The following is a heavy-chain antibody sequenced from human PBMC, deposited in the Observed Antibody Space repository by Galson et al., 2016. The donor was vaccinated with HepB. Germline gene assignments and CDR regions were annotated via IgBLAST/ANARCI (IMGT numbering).Heavy chain of an antibody. D-gene: IGHD3-22*01. J-gene: IGHJ4*02. Sequence: SVKVSCKASGGTFISYSISWVRQAPGQGLEWMGGIIPIFGTANYAQKFQGRVTITADESTSTAYMELSSLRSEDTAVDYCAKGDSSGLLDYWGQGTLVTVCS. CDR3: AKGDSSGLLDY. CDR1: GGTFISYS. CDR2: IIPIFGTA. V-gene: IGHV1-69*13.